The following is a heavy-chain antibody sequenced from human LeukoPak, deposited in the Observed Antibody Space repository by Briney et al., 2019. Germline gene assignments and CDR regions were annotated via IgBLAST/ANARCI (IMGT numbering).Heavy chain of an antibody. J-gene: IGHJ3*02. CDR1: GGTFSSYA. V-gene: IGHV1-69*04. Sequence: SVKVSCKAPGGTFSSYAISWVRQAPGQGLEWMGRIIPILGIANYAQKFQGRVTITADKSTSTAYMELSSLRSEDTAVYYCARECVPYYDILTGYHRGANDAFDIWGQGTMVTVSS. CDR2: IIPILGIA. D-gene: IGHD3-9*01. CDR3: ARECVPYYDILTGYHRGANDAFDI.